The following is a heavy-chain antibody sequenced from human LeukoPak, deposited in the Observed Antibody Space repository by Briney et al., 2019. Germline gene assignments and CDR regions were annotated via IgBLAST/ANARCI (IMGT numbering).Heavy chain of an antibody. CDR1: GGSISSYY. CDR2: IYYSGST. D-gene: IGHD6-13*01. CDR3: ARRGIAAGWFDP. V-gene: IGHV4-59*08. J-gene: IGHJ5*02. Sequence: SETLSLTCTVSGGSISSYYWSWIRQPPGKGLEWIGYIYYSGSTNYNPSLKSRVTISVDTSKSQFSLKLSSVTAADTAVYYCARRGIAAGWFDPWGQGTLVTVSS.